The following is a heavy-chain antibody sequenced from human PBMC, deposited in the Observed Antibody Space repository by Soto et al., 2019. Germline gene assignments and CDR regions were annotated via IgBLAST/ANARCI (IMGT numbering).Heavy chain of an antibody. Sequence: QLQLQESGPGLVKPSETLSLTCSVSDDSINSDKYYWGWIRQPPGKDLEWIGSIYYRGNAYYNQSQQTQVNISLDNPRSRFTLKLDSVTAAESAVYYSARLEGLATSSYYFDFWGPGALVTVSS. CDR2: IYYRGNA. J-gene: IGHJ4*02. V-gene: IGHV4-39*01. D-gene: IGHD6-6*01. CDR3: ARLEGLATSSYYFDF. CDR1: DDSINSDKYY.